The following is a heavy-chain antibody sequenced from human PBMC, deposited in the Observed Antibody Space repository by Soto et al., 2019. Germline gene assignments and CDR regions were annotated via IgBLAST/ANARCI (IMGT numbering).Heavy chain of an antibody. CDR3: ARGGVQYYDFWSGYYGADGMDV. V-gene: IGHV1-2*04. D-gene: IGHD3-3*01. CDR1: GYTFTGYY. J-gene: IGHJ6*02. Sequence: GASVKVSCKASGYTFTGYYMHWVRQAPGQGLEWMGWINPNSGGTNYAQKFQGWVTMTRDTSISTAYMELSRLGSDDTAVYYCARGGVQYYDFWSGYYGADGMDVWGQGTTVTVSS. CDR2: INPNSGGT.